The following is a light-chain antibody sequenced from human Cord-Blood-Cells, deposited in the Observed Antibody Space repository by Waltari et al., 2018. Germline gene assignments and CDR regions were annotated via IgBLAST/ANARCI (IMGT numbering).Light chain of an antibody. CDR3: QQSYSTPLFT. CDR1: QSISSY. Sequence: DIHMPQSPSSLSASVGDRVTITCRASQSISSYLNWYQQKPGKAPNLLIYAASSLQSGVPSRFSGSGSGTDFTLTISSLQHEDFATYYCQQSYSTPLFTFGPGTKVDIK. J-gene: IGKJ3*01. V-gene: IGKV1-39*01. CDR2: AAS.